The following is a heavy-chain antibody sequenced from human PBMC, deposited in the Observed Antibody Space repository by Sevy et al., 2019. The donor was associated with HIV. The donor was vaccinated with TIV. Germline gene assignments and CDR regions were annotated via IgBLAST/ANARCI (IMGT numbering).Heavy chain of an antibody. D-gene: IGHD2-15*01. Sequence: GGSMRLSCAPSGFTFSTYAMNWVRQAPGKGLEWVSSIGGSGRYTYYADSVEGRFTSSRDNSKNMPYLQMNSLRVADTAVYYCAYGYCSGGTCPRDDYYYGMDVWGQGTTVTVSS. CDR3: AYGYCSGGTCPRDDYYYGMDV. V-gene: IGHV3-23*01. CDR2: IGGSGRYT. CDR1: GFTFSTYA. J-gene: IGHJ6*02.